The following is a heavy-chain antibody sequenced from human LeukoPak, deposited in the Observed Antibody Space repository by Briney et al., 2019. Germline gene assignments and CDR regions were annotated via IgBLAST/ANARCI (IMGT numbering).Heavy chain of an antibody. CDR2: ITGSGDTT. V-gene: IGHV3-23*01. J-gene: IGHJ4*02. CDR3: VKDYSTIAAAANPLFDY. CDR1: SSSSYY. Sequence: SSSSYYWGWIRQPPGKGLEWVSGITGSGDTTFYADSVKGRFTISRDNSKNTLYLQMHSLRAEDTAVYYCVKDYSTIAAAANPLFDYWGQGALVTVSS. D-gene: IGHD6-13*01.